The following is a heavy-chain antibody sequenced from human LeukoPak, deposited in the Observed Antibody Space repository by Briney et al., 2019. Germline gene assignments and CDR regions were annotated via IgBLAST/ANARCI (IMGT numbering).Heavy chain of an antibody. CDR3: ARDNWNYGSSMDV. D-gene: IGHD1-7*01. CDR2: IYYSGST. J-gene: IGHJ6*02. Sequence: SETLSLTCTVSGGFISSYYWSWIRQPPGKGPEWIGYIYYSGSTNYNPSLKSRVTISVDTSKNQFSLKLSSVTAADTAVYYCARDNWNYGSSMDVWGQGTTVTVSS. CDR1: GGFISSYY. V-gene: IGHV4-59*01.